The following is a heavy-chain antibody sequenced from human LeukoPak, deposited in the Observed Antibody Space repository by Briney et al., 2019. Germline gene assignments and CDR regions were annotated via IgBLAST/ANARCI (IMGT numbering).Heavy chain of an antibody. J-gene: IGHJ3*01. V-gene: IGHV3-74*01. Sequence: GGSLRLSCEVSGLTFSNVWMHWVRQPPGQGLVWVCRINTAGSTVYADPVKGRFTISRDNTKNMVYLQMNSLRTEDTAVYYCASFRDTDNWGRGTMVTVSS. CDR2: INTAGST. CDR3: ASFRDTDN. D-gene: IGHD2-21*01. CDR1: GLTFSNVW.